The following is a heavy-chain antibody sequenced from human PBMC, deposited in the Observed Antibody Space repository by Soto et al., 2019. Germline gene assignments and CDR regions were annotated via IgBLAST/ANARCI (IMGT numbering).Heavy chain of an antibody. V-gene: IGHV4-34*01. J-gene: IGHJ4*02. D-gene: IGHD4-17*01. CDR2: INHSGST. CDR1: GGSFSGYY. CDR3: ARQDDGDYGPHVGY. Sequence: PSETLSLTCAVYGGSFSGYYWSWIRQPPGKGLEWIGEINHSGSTNYNPSLKSRATISVDTSKNQFSLKLSSVTAADTAVYYCARQDDGDYGPHVGYWGQGTLVTVS.